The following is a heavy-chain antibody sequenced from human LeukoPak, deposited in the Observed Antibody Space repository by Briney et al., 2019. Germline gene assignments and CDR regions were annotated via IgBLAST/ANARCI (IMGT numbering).Heavy chain of an antibody. CDR1: GFTFRNYW. D-gene: IGHD1-7*01. CDR3: ARPDLMRELRFDP. V-gene: IGHV3-74*01. CDR2: INNDGSST. J-gene: IGHJ5*02. Sequence: GGSLSLSCAASGFTFRNYWMHWVRHAPGKGLVWVSCINNDGSSTDYADSVKGRFTISRDNAKNTLYLQMNSLRAEDTAVYYCARPDLMRELRFDPWGQGTLVTVSS.